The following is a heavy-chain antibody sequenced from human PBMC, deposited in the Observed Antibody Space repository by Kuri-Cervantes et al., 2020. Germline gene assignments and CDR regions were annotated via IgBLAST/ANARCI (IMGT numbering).Heavy chain of an antibody. V-gene: IGHV3-20*01. CDR3: ARLYCTNGVCFYYFDY. CDR1: GFNFDDYG. CDR2: INWNGGST. D-gene: IGHD2-8*01. Sequence: LSLTCAASGFNFDDYGMSWVRQAPGKGLEWVSGINWNGGSTGYADSVKGRFTISRDNAKNSLYLQMNSLRAEDTALYHCARLYCTNGVCFYYFDYWGQGTLVTVSS. J-gene: IGHJ4*02.